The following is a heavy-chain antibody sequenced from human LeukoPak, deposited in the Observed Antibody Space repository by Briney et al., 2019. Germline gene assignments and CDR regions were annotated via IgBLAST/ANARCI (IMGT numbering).Heavy chain of an antibody. CDR3: AKVSYSSGWPRYFDY. CDR2: ISGSGGST. CDR1: GFTFSSYA. J-gene: IGHJ4*02. V-gene: IGHV3-23*01. D-gene: IGHD6-19*01. Sequence: GGSLRLSCAASGFTFSSYAMSWVRQAPGKGLEWVSAISGSGGSTYYADSVKGRFTISRDNSENTLYLQMNSLRAEDTAVYYCAKVSYSSGWPRYFDYWGQGTLVTVSS.